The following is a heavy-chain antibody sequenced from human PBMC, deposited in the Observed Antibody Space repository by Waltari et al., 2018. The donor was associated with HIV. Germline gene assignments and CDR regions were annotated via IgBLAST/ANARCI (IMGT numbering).Heavy chain of an antibody. CDR1: GGSISTTTDY. CDR2: VYHSGST. Sequence: QLQLQESGPGLEKPSETLSLTCTVSGGSISTTTDYWAWIRQPPGKGLEWIGSVYHSGSTNYNPSLKSRVTITIDTSKNHFSLKLNSVTATDTALYYCARLPMSDAFDIWGQGTLVTVSS. V-gene: IGHV4-39*02. CDR3: ARLPMSDAFDI. J-gene: IGHJ3*02.